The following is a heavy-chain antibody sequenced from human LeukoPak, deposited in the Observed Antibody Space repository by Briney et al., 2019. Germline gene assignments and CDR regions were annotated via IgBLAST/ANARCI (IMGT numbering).Heavy chain of an antibody. D-gene: IGHD3-10*01. Sequence: GGSLRLSCAASGFTFSSYAMSWVRQAPGKGLEWVSAISGSGGSTYYADSVKGRFTISRDNSKNTLYLQMNSLRAEDTAVYYCAKDHYYGSGSYYDWFDPWGQGTLVTVSS. V-gene: IGHV3-23*01. J-gene: IGHJ5*02. CDR1: GFTFSSYA. CDR2: ISGSGGST. CDR3: AKDHYYGSGSYYDWFDP.